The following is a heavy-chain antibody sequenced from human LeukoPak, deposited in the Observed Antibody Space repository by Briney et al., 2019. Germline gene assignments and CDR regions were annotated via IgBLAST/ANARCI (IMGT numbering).Heavy chain of an antibody. CDR2: ISYDGSNK. J-gene: IGHJ4*02. V-gene: IGHV3-30*01. CDR3: ARELGGSYGGFDY. D-gene: IGHD1-26*01. CDR1: GFTFSSYA. Sequence: GRSLRLSCAASGFTFSSYAMHWVRQAPGKGLGWVAGISYDGSNKYHADSVKGRFTISRDNSKNTLYLQMNSLRTEDTAVYYCARELGGSYGGFDYWGQGTLVTVSS.